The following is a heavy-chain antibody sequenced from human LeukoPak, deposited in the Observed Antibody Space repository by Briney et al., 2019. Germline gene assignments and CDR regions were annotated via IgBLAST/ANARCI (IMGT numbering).Heavy chain of an antibody. CDR1: GFTFSSYA. V-gene: IGHV3-23*01. J-gene: IGHJ4*02. CDR3: AKGRRMATISTFDY. D-gene: IGHD5-12*01. CDR2: ISGSGGST. Sequence: PGGSLRLSCAASGFTFSSYAMSWVRQAPGKGLEWVSAISGSGGSTYYADSVKGRFTISRDNSKNALYLQMNSLRAEDTAVYYCAKGRRMATISTFDYWGQGTLVTVSS.